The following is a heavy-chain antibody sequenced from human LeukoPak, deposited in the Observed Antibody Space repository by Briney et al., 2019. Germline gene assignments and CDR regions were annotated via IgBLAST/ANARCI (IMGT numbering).Heavy chain of an antibody. CDR3: ARARWEPSEAFGI. D-gene: IGHD1-26*01. Sequence: SETLSLTCTVSGGSISSYYWSWIRQPPGKGLEWIGSIYYSGSTYYNPSLKSRVTISVDTSKNQFSLKLSSVTAADTAVYYCARARWEPSEAFGIWGQGTMVTVSS. CDR2: IYYSGST. J-gene: IGHJ3*02. V-gene: IGHV4-39*07. CDR1: GGSISSYY.